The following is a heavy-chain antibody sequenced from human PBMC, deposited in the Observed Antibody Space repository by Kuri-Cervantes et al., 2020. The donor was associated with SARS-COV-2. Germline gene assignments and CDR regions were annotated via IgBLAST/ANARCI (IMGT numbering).Heavy chain of an antibody. J-gene: IGHJ3*02. CDR2: IYTSGST. CDR3: ARGHWSGYSNAAEMGAFDI. D-gene: IGHD3-3*01. V-gene: IGHV4-4*07. CDR1: GGSISSYY. Sequence: SETLSLTCTVSGGSISSYYWSWIRQPAGKGLEWIGRIYTSGSTNYNPSLKSRVTMSVDTPKNQFSLKLSSVTAADTAVYYCARGHWSGYSNAAEMGAFDIWGQGTMVNVSS.